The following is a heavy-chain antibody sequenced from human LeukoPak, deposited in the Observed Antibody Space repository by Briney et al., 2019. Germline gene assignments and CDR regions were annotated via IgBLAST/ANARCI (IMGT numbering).Heavy chain of an antibody. V-gene: IGHV1-69*13. CDR2: IIPIFGTA. J-gene: IGHJ4*02. D-gene: IGHD5-24*01. CDR3: ARSGRTVEMAYYFDY. CDR1: GGTFSSYA. Sequence: SVKVSCKASGGTFSSYAISWVRQAPGQGLEWMGGIIPIFGTANYAQKFQGRVTITADESTSTAYMELSGLRSEDTAVYYCARSGRTVEMAYYFDYWGQGTLVTVSS.